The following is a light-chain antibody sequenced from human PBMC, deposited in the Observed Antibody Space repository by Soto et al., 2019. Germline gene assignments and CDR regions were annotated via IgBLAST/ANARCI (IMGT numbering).Light chain of an antibody. J-gene: IGKJ1*01. CDR1: SDSTW. CDR3: QQYDM. Sequence: DIQMTQAPSTLSGSVGDRVTITCRSDSTWLAWYQQIPGGAPKLLIYKASILESGVPSRFSGSGSGTEFTLTITSLQPEDFATYYCQQYDMFGPGTKVDIK. V-gene: IGKV1-5*03. CDR2: KAS.